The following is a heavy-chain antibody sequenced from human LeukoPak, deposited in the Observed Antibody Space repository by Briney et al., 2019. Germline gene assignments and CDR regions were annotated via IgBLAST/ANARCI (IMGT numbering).Heavy chain of an antibody. J-gene: IGHJ3*02. V-gene: IGHV1-2*02. CDR3: ARGGAYYYDSSGLTGAFDI. CDR2: INPNSGGT. Sequence: ASVKVSCKASGYTFTGYYMHWVRQAPGQGLEWMGWINPNSGGTNYAQKFQGRVTMTRDTSISTAYMELSRLRSDDTAVYYCARGGAYYYDSSGLTGAFDIWGQGTMVTVSS. D-gene: IGHD3-22*01. CDR1: GYTFTGYY.